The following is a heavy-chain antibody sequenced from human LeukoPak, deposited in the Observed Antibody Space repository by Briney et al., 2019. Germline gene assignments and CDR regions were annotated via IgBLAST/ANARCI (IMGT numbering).Heavy chain of an antibody. Sequence: GSLRLSCAASGFTFSNYWMSWVRQAPGRGLEWVANIKQDGSVKYYVDSVKGRFTISRDNAKNSLYLQMNSLRAEDTAFYYCARIGYSSSSFDYWGQGILVTVSS. J-gene: IGHJ4*02. CDR2: IKQDGSVK. V-gene: IGHV3-7*01. CDR1: GFTFSNYW. D-gene: IGHD2-15*01. CDR3: ARIGYSSSSFDY.